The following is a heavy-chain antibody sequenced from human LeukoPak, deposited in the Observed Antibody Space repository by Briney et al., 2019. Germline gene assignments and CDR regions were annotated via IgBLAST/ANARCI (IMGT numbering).Heavy chain of an antibody. D-gene: IGHD2-8*01. V-gene: IGHV3-11*03. J-gene: IGHJ5*02. Sequence: GGSLRLSCAASGFTFSDYYMTWIRQAPGRGLEWISYINGSSSDTKYADSVKGRFTISRDNAKNSVYLLMNSLRAEDTAVYYCARRGTTYCTIDSCHPNWFDPWGQGTLVTVSS. CDR2: INGSSSDT. CDR3: ARRGTTYCTIDSCHPNWFDP. CDR1: GFTFSDYY.